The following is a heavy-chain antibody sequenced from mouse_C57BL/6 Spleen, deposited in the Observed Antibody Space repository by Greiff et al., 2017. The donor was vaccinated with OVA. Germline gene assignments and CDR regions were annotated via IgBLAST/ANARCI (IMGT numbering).Heavy chain of an antibody. CDR2: IRNKANGYTT. D-gene: IGHD2-3*01. Sequence: EVKLMESGGGLVQPGGSLSLSCAASGFTFTDYYMSWVRQPPGKALEWLGFIRNKANGYTTEYSASVRGRFTISRDNSQSILYLQMNALRAEDSATYYCASLSRDGYWSFDYWGQGTTLTVSS. CDR1: GFTFTDYY. CDR3: ASLSRDGYWSFDY. J-gene: IGHJ2*01. V-gene: IGHV7-3*01.